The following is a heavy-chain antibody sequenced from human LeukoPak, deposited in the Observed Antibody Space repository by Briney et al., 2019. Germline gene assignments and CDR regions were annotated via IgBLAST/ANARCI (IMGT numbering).Heavy chain of an antibody. CDR3: ARYTMVRGVPLYYFDY. J-gene: IGHJ4*02. V-gene: IGHV1-46*01. Sequence: GASVKVSCKASGYTFTSYYMHWVRQAPGQGLEWMGIINPSGGSTSHAQKFQGRVTMTRDTSTSTVYMELSSLRSEDTTVYYCARYTMVRGVPLYYFDYWGQGTLVTVSS. CDR1: GYTFTSYY. D-gene: IGHD3-10*01. CDR2: INPSGGST.